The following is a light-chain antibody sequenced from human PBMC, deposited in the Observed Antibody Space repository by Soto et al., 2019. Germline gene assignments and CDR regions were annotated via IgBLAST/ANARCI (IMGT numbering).Light chain of an antibody. V-gene: IGLV2-14*01. CDR3: SSYTSSSTLLV. CDR1: SSDVGGYNY. J-gene: IGLJ2*01. Sequence: QSALTQPASVSGSPGQSITISCTGTSSDVGGYNYVSWYQQHPGKAPKLMIYDVSNRPSGVSNRFSGSKSGNTASLTIPGLPAEDEADYYCSSYTSSSTLLVFGGGTK. CDR2: DVS.